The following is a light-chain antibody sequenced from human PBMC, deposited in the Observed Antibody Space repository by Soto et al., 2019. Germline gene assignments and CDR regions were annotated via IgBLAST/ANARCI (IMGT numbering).Light chain of an antibody. CDR1: QSISSW. Sequence: DIQMTQSPSTLSASVGDRVTITCRASQSISSWLAWYQQKPGKAPKLLIYKASSLESGVPSRFSGSGSGTEFPLTISSLQPDDFATYYCQQDNSYTWTFGQGNKVEIK. CDR2: KAS. J-gene: IGKJ1*01. V-gene: IGKV1-5*03. CDR3: QQDNSYTWT.